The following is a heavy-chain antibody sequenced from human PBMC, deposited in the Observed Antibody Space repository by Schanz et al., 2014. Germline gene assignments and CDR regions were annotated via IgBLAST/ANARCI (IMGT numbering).Heavy chain of an antibody. CDR1: GYTFTSYY. CDR2: INPSGGST. D-gene: IGHD6-13*01. J-gene: IGHJ4*02. Sequence: QVQLVQSGAEVKKPGASVKVSCKASGYTFTSYYMHWVRQAPGQGLEWMGIINPSGGSTSYAQKFQGRVTMTRDTSTSTVYKELSSLRSEDTAVYYSARDGEAAAGWDYWGQGTLVTVSS. CDR3: ARDGEAAAGWDY. V-gene: IGHV1-46*03.